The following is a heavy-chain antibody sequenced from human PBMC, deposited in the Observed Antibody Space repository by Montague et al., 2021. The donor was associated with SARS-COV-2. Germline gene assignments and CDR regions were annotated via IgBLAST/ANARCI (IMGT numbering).Heavy chain of an antibody. CDR1: SGSIISSGYY. Sequence: SETLSLTCSVSSGSIISSGYYWGWIRQPPGKELEWIGNIYYSGTTXYXXXXQXRGTISVDTSKNHLSLRLSSVTAADTAVYFCARGMIRGVTTPFDYWSQGSQVTVSS. V-gene: IGHV4-39*02. D-gene: IGHD3-10*01. J-gene: IGHJ4*02. CDR2: IYYSGTT. CDR3: ARGMIRGVTTPFDY.